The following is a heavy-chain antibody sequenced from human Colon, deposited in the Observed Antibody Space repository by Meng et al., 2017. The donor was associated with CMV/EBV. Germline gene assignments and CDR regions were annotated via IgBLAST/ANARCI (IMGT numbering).Heavy chain of an antibody. V-gene: IGHV4-30-2*06. CDR1: GGYS. Sequence: GGYSWSWLRQSPGKGLEWIGYIYHSGLTSYNPSLKSRVTISQDTSKNQFSLKLTSVTAADTAVYYCARGSIIGGYYDSHGYYWFDPWGQGTLVTVSS. D-gene: IGHD3-22*01. CDR3: ARGSIIGGYYDSHGYYWFDP. J-gene: IGHJ5*02. CDR2: IYHSGLT.